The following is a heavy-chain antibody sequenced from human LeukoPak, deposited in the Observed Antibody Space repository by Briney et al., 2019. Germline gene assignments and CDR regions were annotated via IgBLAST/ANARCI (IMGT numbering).Heavy chain of an antibody. CDR3: ARVPTYSGSYYDYYYYMDV. CDR1: GGTFSSYA. CDR2: IIPIFGTA. V-gene: IGHV1-69*06. Sequence: ASVKVSCKASGGTFSSYAISWVRQAPGQGLEWMGGIIPIFGTANYAQKFQGRVTITADKSTSTAYMELSSLRSEDTAVYYCARVPTYSGSYYDYYYYMDVWGKGTTVTVSS. J-gene: IGHJ6*03. D-gene: IGHD1-26*01.